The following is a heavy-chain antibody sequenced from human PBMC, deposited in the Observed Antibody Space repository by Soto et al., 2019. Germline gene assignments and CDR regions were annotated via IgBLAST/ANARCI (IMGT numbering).Heavy chain of an antibody. J-gene: IGHJ5*02. V-gene: IGHV3-7*01. CDR3: ARDRNVVVPAAITWFDP. CDR1: GFTFSSYW. CDR2: IKQDGSEK. Sequence: EVQLVESGGGLVQPGGSLRLSCAASGFTFSSYWMSWVRQAPGKGLEWVANIKQDGSEKYYVDSVKGRFTISRDNAKNSLYLQMNSLRAEDTAVYYCARDRNVVVPAAITWFDPWCQGTLVTVSS. D-gene: IGHD2-2*01.